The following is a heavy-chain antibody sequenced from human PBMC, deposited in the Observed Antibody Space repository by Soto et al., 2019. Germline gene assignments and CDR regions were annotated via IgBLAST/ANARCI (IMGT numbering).Heavy chain of an antibody. Sequence: GGSLRLSCAASGFTFNRHAMNWVRQAPGKGLEWVSVISGSGGGTYYADSVKGRFTISRDNSKNTLYLQMNSLRAEDTAVYYCAKDLIDSSGYFDYWGQGTLVTVSS. J-gene: IGHJ4*02. D-gene: IGHD3-22*01. CDR1: GFTFNRHA. V-gene: IGHV3-23*01. CDR3: AKDLIDSSGYFDY. CDR2: ISGSGGGT.